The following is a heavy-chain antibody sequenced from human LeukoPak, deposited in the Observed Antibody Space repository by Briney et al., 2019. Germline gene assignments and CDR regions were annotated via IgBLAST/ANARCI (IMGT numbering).Heavy chain of an antibody. J-gene: IGHJ4*02. D-gene: IGHD2-2*01. V-gene: IGHV4-39*01. CDR1: GGSISSSSYY. CDR2: IYYSGST. Sequence: SETLSLTCTVSGGSISSSSYYWGWIRQPPGKGLEWIGSIYYSGSTYYNPSLKSRVTISVDTSKNQFSLKLSSVTAADTAVYYCARHQWGQIVVVPAAIQYWGQGTLVTVSS. CDR3: ARHQWGQIVVVPAAIQY.